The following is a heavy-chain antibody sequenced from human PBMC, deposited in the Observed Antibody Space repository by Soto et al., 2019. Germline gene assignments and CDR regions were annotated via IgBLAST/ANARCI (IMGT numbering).Heavy chain of an antibody. J-gene: IGHJ4*02. Sequence: ASVKVSCAASGFTFSSYWMSWVRQAPGKGLEWVANIKQDGSEKYYVDSVKGRFTISRDNAKNSLYLQMNSLRAEDTAVYYCARVIAFVEVLDYWGQGTLVTVSS. CDR1: GFTFSSYW. D-gene: IGHD1-1*01. CDR2: IKQDGSEK. V-gene: IGHV3-7*01. CDR3: ARVIAFVEVLDY.